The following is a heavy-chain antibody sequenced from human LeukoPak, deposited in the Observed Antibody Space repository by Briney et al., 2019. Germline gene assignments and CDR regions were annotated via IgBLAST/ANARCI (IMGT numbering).Heavy chain of an antibody. CDR2: INPAGSET. D-gene: IGHD1-26*01. Sequence: GGSLRLSCAASGFSFSAYWMTWVRQAPGTGLEWVANINPAGSETYYVDPVKGRFSISRDNAKNLVYLQMNSLRSEDTAVYYCASGAPTKGGATHGSFDYWGQGTLVTVSS. CDR1: GFSFSAYW. CDR3: ASGAPTKGGATHGSFDY. J-gene: IGHJ4*02. V-gene: IGHV3-7*03.